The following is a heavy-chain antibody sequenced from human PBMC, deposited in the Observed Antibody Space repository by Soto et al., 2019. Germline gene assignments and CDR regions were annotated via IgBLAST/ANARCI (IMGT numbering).Heavy chain of an antibody. Sequence: PSETLSLTCAVSGDSVSSSFWWTWVRQPPGKGLEWIGEIYHTETTNYAPSLKSRVTISLDKSMNQFSLRFNFVTPADTAVYYCARYDFGTFDNWGQGIRVTVSS. D-gene: IGHD4-17*01. CDR3: ARYDFGTFDN. CDR1: GDSVSSSFW. V-gene: IGHV4-4*02. CDR2: IYHTETT. J-gene: IGHJ4*02.